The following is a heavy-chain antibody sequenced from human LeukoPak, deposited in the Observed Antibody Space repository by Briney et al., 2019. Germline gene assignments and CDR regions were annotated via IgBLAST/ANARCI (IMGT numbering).Heavy chain of an antibody. D-gene: IGHD7-27*01. CDR2: ISYDGSNK. V-gene: IGHV3-30*18. Sequence: GGSLRLSCAASGFTFSSSGMHWVRQAPGKGLEWVAVISYDGSNKFYADSVKGRFTTSRDNSKNTLHLQMNSLRADDTAVYHCAKDPGDNWGHDWFFDLWGRGTLVTVSS. CDR3: AKDPGDNWGHDWFFDL. J-gene: IGHJ2*01. CDR1: GFTFSSSG.